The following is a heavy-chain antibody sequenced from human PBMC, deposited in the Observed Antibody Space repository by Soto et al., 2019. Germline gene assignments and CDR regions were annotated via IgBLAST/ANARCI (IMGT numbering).Heavy chain of an antibody. Sequence: QVQLQQWGTGLLKPSETLSLTCAVYGGSFTGHYWSWVRQPPGKGLEWIGEMSHSGSTNYNPSLKSRVTILGDTSTSQFSLSLTSVTAADTAVYYCARLHGAFDIWGQGTMVIVSS. J-gene: IGHJ3*02. CDR2: MSHSGST. CDR1: GGSFTGHY. D-gene: IGHD5-18*01. CDR3: ARLHGAFDI. V-gene: IGHV4-34*01.